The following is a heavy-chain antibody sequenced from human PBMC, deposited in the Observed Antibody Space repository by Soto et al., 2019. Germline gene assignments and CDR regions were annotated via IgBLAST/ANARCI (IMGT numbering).Heavy chain of an antibody. D-gene: IGHD3-22*01. V-gene: IGHV1-69*13. CDR1: GGTFSSYA. CDR3: ARRPYYYDSSAYWFDP. Sequence: ASVKVSCKASGGTFSSYAISWVRQAPGQGLGWMGGIIPIFGTANYAQKFQGRVTITADESTSTAYMELSSLRSEDTAVYYCARRPYYYDSSAYWFDPWGQGTLVTVSS. CDR2: IIPIFGTA. J-gene: IGHJ5*02.